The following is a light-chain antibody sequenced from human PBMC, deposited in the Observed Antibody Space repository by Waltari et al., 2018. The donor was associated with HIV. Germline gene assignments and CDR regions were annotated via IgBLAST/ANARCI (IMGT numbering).Light chain of an antibody. CDR1: SSDFGFDTY. Sequence: QSVLPQPASVSGSPGQSVPIPCTGTSSDFGFDTYVSWYQQYPGKAPTFIIHEVSSRPSGVSDRFSGSKSGNTASLTISGLQNEDEADYFCTSYTTSDALRFGGGTKVTVL. V-gene: IGLV2-14*03. J-gene: IGLJ3*02. CDR3: TSYTTSDALR. CDR2: EVS.